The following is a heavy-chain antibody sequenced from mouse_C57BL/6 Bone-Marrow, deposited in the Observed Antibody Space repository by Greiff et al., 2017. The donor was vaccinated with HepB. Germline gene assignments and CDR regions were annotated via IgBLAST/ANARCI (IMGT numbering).Heavy chain of an antibody. V-gene: IGHV1-5*01. J-gene: IGHJ3*01. Sequence: EVQLQQSGTVLARPGASVKMSCKTSGYTFTSYWMHWVKQRPGQGLEWIGAIYPGNSDTSYNQKFKGKAKLTAVTSASTAYMELSSLTNEDSAVYYCTRALYGNYPAWFAYWGQGTLVTVSA. CDR2: IYPGNSDT. CDR1: GYTFTSYW. CDR3: TRALYGNYPAWFAY. D-gene: IGHD2-1*01.